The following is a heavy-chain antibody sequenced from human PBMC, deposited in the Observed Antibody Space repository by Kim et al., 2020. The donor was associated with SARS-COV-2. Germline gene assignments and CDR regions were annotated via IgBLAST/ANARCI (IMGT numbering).Heavy chain of an antibody. J-gene: IGHJ6*02. CDR1: GYTLTELS. CDR3: ATEGGSSHYYYYGMDV. D-gene: IGHD1-26*01. V-gene: IGHV1-24*01. Sequence: SVKVSCKVSGYTLTELSMHWVRQAPGKGLEWMGGFDPEDGETIYAQKFQGRVTMTEDTSTDTAYMELSSLRSEDTAVYYCATEGGSSHYYYYGMDVWGQGTTVTVSS. CDR2: FDPEDGET.